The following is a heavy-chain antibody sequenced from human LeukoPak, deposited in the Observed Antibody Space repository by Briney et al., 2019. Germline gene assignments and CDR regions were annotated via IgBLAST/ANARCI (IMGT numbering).Heavy chain of an antibody. CDR2: IDSSDTNI. CDR3: ARDGPWDAVGLTADAFDL. CDR1: GFTLSSRN. Sequence: GGSLRLSCAASGFTLSSRNMNWVRQAPGHRPEWVSFIDSSDTNIFYGESVKGRFTSSRDTAENSLYLQMDNLRVEDTAVYYCARDGPWDAVGLTADAFDLWGPGTKVIVSS. V-gene: IGHV3-21*01. J-gene: IGHJ3*01. D-gene: IGHD1-26*01.